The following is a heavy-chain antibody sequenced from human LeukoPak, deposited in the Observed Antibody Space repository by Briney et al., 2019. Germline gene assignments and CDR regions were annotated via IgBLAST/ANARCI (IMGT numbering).Heavy chain of an antibody. D-gene: IGHD1-26*01. J-gene: IGHJ3*01. V-gene: IGHV1-2*02. Sequence: ASVKVSCKASGYTFTGYYMHWVRQAPGQGLEWMGWINPNSRTTKYAQKFQGRVTMTRDTSISTAYMELNSLESDDTAVYFCAKSGSYSPTDGFDLWGQGTMVTVSS. CDR3: AKSGSYSPTDGFDL. CDR2: INPNSRTT. CDR1: GYTFTGYY.